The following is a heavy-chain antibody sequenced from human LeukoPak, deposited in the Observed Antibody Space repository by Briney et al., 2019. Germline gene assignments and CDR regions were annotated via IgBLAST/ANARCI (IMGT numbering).Heavy chain of an antibody. J-gene: IGHJ5*02. V-gene: IGHV4-34*01. D-gene: IGHD3-22*01. CDR3: ARPPYYDSSGYQFDP. Sequence: GSLRLSCAASGFSINHYYMTWIRQPPGKGLEWIGEINHSGSTNYNPSLKSRVTISVDTSKNQFSLKLSSVTAADTAVYYCARPPYYDSSGYQFDPWGQGTLVTVSS. CDR2: INHSGST. CDR1: GFSINHYY.